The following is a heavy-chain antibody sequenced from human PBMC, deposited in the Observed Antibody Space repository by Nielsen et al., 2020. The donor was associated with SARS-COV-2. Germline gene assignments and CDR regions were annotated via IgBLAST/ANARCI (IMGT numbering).Heavy chain of an antibody. Sequence: VRQMPGKGLEWVANIKQDGSEKYYADSVKGRFTISRDNSKNTLYLQMNSLRAEDTAVYYCAKDRYYYDSSGYYYSPYYYYGMDVWGQGTTVTVS. CDR3: AKDRYYYDSSGYYYSPYYYYGMDV. D-gene: IGHD3-22*01. J-gene: IGHJ6*02. V-gene: IGHV3-7*01. CDR2: IKQDGSEK.